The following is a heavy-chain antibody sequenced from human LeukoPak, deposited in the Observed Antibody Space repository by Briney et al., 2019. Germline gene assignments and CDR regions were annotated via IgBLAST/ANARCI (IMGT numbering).Heavy chain of an antibody. CDR3: ARAGIAAAGTRGGLFDY. CDR1: GFTFSSYA. D-gene: IGHD6-13*01. Sequence: PGGSLRLSCAASGFTFSSYAMHWVRQAPGKGLEWVAVISYDGSNKYYADSVKGRFTISRDNSKNTLYLQMNSLRAEDTAVYYCARAGIAAAGTRGGLFDYWGQGTLVTVSS. V-gene: IGHV3-30-3*01. CDR2: ISYDGSNK. J-gene: IGHJ4*02.